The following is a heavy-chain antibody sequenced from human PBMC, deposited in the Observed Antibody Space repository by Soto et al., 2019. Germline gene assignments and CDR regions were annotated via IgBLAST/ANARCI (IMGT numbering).Heavy chain of an antibody. V-gene: IGHV3-30*18. CDR3: AKDVHIQTGNYYYYYGMDV. Sequence: HPVGSLRLSCAASGFTFSSYGMHWVRQAPGKGLEWVAVISYDGSNKYYADSVKGRFTISRDNSKNTLYLQMNSLRAEDTAVYYCAKDVHIQTGNYYYYYGMDVWGQGTTVTVSS. D-gene: IGHD5-18*01. J-gene: IGHJ6*02. CDR2: ISYDGSNK. CDR1: GFTFSSYG.